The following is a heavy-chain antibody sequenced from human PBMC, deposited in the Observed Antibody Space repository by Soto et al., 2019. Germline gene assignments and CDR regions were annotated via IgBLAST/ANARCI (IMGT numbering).Heavy chain of an antibody. Sequence: QVQLQQSGPGLVKPSQSLSLTCAIFGDSVSTNFAAWNWIRQSPSRGLECLGRAYYRSKWYIDYAASVESRSTITPDASKNQLSLQMNSMTPDDTALYYCARDSHHTSRVVGPSDSWGQGNLVTVSS. CDR2: AYYRSKWYI. CDR1: GDSVSTNFAA. J-gene: IGHJ5*01. D-gene: IGHD2-21*01. V-gene: IGHV6-1*01. CDR3: ARDSHHTSRVVGPSDS.